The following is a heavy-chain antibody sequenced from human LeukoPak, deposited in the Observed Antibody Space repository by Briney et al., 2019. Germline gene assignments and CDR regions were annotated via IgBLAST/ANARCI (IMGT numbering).Heavy chain of an antibody. D-gene: IGHD4-17*01. J-gene: IGHJ5*02. Sequence: GGSLRLSCAASGFTFSSYWMHWVRQAPGKGLVWVSRINSDGSSTSYADSVKGRFSISRDNAKNTLYLQMNSLRAEDTAVYYCARDGGDPYDYGDRYNWFDPWGQGTLVTVSS. V-gene: IGHV3-74*01. CDR1: GFTFSSYW. CDR3: ARDGGDPYDYGDRYNWFDP. CDR2: INSDGSST.